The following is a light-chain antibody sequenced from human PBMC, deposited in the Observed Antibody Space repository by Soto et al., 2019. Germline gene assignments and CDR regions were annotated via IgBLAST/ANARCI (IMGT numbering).Light chain of an antibody. CDR2: AAS. CDR3: QHFGDSPLWA. J-gene: IGKJ1*01. Sequence: EIVLTQSPGTLSLSPGERATLSCRASQSVGSGHLAWYQQKPGQTPRLLIYAASTRATGIQDRFSGSGSGTDFTLTISRLEPEDFAVYYCQHFGDSPLWAFGQGTEVEIK. CDR1: QSVGSGH. V-gene: IGKV3-20*01.